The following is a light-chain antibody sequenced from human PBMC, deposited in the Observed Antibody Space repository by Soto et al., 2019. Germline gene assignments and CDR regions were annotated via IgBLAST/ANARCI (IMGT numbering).Light chain of an antibody. CDR2: KAS. CDR1: QSISNW. CDR3: QQYDIYSRT. J-gene: IGKJ1*01. Sequence: DIPMTQSPSTLSASVGDRVTITCRAIQSISNWLAWHQQKPGKAHKLLIYKASTLESGVPSRFSGSGSGTESTLTISSLQPDDFATYYCQQYDIYSRTFGQGTKVEIK. V-gene: IGKV1-5*03.